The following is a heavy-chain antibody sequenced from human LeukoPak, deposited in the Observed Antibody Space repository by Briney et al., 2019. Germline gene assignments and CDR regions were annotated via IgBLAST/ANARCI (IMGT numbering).Heavy chain of an antibody. D-gene: IGHD5-18*01. CDR1: GFTFSSYA. CDR3: AGGYSHLFDY. J-gene: IGHJ4*02. CDR2: ISGSGGST. V-gene: IGHV3-23*01. Sequence: GGSLRLSCAASGFTFSSYAMSWVRQAPGKGLEWVSAISGSGGSTYYADSVKGRFTISRDNAKNSLYLQMNSLRAEDTAVYYCAGGYSHLFDYWGQGTLVTVSS.